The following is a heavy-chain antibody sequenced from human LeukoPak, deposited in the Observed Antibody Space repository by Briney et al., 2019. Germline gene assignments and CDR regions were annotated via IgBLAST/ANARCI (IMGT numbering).Heavy chain of an antibody. CDR3: ARDLCSTTSCFDY. V-gene: IGHV3-48*01. CDR2: ISSSSTI. CDR1: GFTFSSHS. J-gene: IGHJ4*02. D-gene: IGHD2-2*01. Sequence: GGSLRLSCAASGFTFSSHSMNWVRQAPGKGLEWVSYISSSSTIYYADSVKGRFTISRDNAKNSLYLQMNSLRAEDTAVYYCARDLCSTTSCFDYWGQGTLVSVSS.